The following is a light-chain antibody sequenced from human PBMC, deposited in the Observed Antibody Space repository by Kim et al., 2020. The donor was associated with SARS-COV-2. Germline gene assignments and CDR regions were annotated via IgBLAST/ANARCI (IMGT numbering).Light chain of an antibody. CDR1: NIGSKS. Sequence: PGKTARITWGGNNIGSKSVHWYQQKPGQAPVLVVYDDSDRTSGIPERFSGSNSGNTATLTISRVEAGDEADYYCQVWDSSSDHLYVFGTGTKVTVL. J-gene: IGLJ1*01. CDR3: QVWDSSSDHLYV. CDR2: DDS. V-gene: IGLV3-21*03.